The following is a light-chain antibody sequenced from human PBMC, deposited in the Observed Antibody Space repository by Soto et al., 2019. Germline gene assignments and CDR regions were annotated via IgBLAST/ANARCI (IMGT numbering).Light chain of an antibody. V-gene: IGKV1-27*01. CDR3: QQYNSYPWT. CDR1: QGISSY. Sequence: DIQLTQSPSFLSASVGDRVTITCRASQGISSYLAWHQQKPGKVPKLLIYAASTLQSGVPSRFSGSGSGTEFTLTISSLQPDDFATYYCQQYNSYPWTFGQGTKVDIK. J-gene: IGKJ1*01. CDR2: AAS.